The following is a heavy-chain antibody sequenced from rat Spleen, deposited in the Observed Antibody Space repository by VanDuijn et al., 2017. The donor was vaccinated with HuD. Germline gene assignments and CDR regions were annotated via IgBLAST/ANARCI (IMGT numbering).Heavy chain of an antibody. V-gene: IGHV2-47*01. D-gene: IGHD1-12*02. Sequence: QVQLKESGPGLVQPSQTLSLTCTVSGLSLTSNSVSWIRQPPGKGRAWMGILWSNGGTDYNSAFKSRLSISRDTSKSQVFLKMNSLQTEDTAMYFCARVYYDGTPGDYWGQGVMVTVSS. J-gene: IGHJ2*01. CDR3: ARVYYDGTPGDY. CDR1: GLSLTSNS. CDR2: LWSNGGT.